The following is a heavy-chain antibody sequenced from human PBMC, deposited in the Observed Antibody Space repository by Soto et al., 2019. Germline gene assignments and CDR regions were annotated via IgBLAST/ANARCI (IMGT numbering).Heavy chain of an antibody. Sequence: PSQTLSLTCAVSGDSVSSDSAGWNWIRQSPSRGLEWLGRTYYRSEWYTDFAISVKSRIAINPDTSKNQFSLQLNSVTPEDTAVYYCARGHCGSTTCDPRFHFYYYGMDVWGQGTTVTVSS. D-gene: IGHD2-2*01. CDR2: TYYRSEWYT. CDR1: GDSVSSDSAG. CDR3: ARGHCGSTTCDPRFHFYYYGMDV. J-gene: IGHJ6*02. V-gene: IGHV6-1*01.